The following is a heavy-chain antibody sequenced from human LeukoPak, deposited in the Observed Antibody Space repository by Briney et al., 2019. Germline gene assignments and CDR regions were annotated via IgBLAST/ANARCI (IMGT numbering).Heavy chain of an antibody. CDR2: ISSSSSYI. Sequence: ETLSLTCTVSGFTFSSYSMNWVRQAPGKGLEWVSSISSSSSYIYYADSVKGRFTISRDNSKNTLYLQMNSLRAEDTAVYYCAKRRPPFPTYSSSWYEQYYFDYWGQGTLVTVSS. CDR1: GFTFSSYS. CDR3: AKRRPPFPTYSSSWYEQYYFDY. D-gene: IGHD6-13*01. J-gene: IGHJ4*02. V-gene: IGHV3-21*04.